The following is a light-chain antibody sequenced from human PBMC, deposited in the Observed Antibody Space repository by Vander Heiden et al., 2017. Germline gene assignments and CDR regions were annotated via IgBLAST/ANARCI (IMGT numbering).Light chain of an antibody. CDR3: SSYTSSSTYV. V-gene: IGLV2-14*01. CDR1: SSDVGGYNY. J-gene: IGLJ1*01. CDR2: DVS. Sequence: QSALTLPPSVSGSPGQSITISCTGTSSDVGGYNYVSWYQQHPGKAPKLMIYDVSNRPSGVSNRFSGSKSGNTASLTISGLQAEDEADYYCSSYTSSSTYVFGTGTKVTVL.